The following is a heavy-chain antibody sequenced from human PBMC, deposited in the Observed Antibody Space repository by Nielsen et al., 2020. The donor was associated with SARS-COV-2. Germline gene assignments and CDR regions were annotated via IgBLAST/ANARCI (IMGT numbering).Heavy chain of an antibody. CDR2: IKEDGSEK. CDR1: GFSCSPYY. Sequence: GESLKISCVASGFSCSPYYLSRVRQAPGKGLEWVANIKEDGSEKYYVDSVKGRFTISRDNAKNSLYLQMNSLRAEDTAVYYCARAKTTRVTLFGVVTPGAFDIWGQGTMVTVSS. J-gene: IGHJ3*02. D-gene: IGHD3-3*01. CDR3: ARAKTTRVTLFGVVTPGAFDI. V-gene: IGHV3-7*03.